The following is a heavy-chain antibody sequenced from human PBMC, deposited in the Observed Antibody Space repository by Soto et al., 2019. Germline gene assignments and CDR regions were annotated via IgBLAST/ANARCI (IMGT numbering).Heavy chain of an antibody. D-gene: IGHD3-3*01. CDR3: ARGHWNAFDI. J-gene: IGHJ3*02. V-gene: IGHV4-4*02. CDR1: GASVNNDW. CDR2: TYAGVVF. Sequence: QVQLQESGPGLVNPSGTLTLTCAVSGASVNNDWWSWVRQPPGQGLEWIGETYAGVVFNYNPTLRGRFFISMDKSKNQVSLQLNSVTVADTATYICARGHWNAFDIWGQGTMVTVSS.